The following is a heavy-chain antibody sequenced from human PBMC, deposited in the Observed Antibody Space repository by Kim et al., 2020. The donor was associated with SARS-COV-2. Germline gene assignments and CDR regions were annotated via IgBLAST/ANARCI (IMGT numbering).Heavy chain of an antibody. CDR3: ARTWELGGYYFDY. D-gene: IGHD1-26*01. J-gene: IGHJ4*02. CDR1: GFTFSSYG. CDR2: IWYDGSNK. V-gene: IGHV3-33*01. Sequence: GGSLRLSCAAFGFTFSSYGMHWVRQAPGKGLEWVAVIWYDGSNKYYADSVKGRFTISRDNSKNTLYLQMNSLRAEDTAVYYCARTWELGGYYFDYWGQGTLVTVSS.